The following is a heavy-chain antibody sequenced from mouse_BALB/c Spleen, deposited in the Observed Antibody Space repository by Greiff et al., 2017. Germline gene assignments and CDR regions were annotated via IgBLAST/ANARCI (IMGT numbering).Heavy chain of an antibody. D-gene: IGHD2-14*01. Sequence: VQLKESGPGLVKPSQSLSLTCSVTGYSITSGYYWNWIRQFPGNKLEWMGYISYDGSNNYNPSLKNRISITRDTSKNQFFMKLNSVTTEDTATYYCARAFYYRYDGGAMDYWGQGTSVTVSS. CDR2: ISYDGSN. CDR1: GYSITSGYY. V-gene: IGHV3-6*02. CDR3: ARAFYYRYDGGAMDY. J-gene: IGHJ4*01.